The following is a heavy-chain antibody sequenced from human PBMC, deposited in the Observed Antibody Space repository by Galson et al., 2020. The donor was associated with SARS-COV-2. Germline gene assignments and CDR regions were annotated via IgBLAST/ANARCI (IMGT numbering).Heavy chain of an antibody. Sequence: SETLSLTCTVSGGSISNGNYYWGWIRQPPGGGLEWIGSVFRTGSAYYNPSLRGRVSISKDTFENRFFLKVNSVTAADTAVYYGARELSVAATGGASWFDPWGPGTRVTVSS. D-gene: IGHD6-19*01. V-gene: IGHV4-39*07. J-gene: IGHJ5*02. CDR2: VFRTGSA. CDR1: GGSISNGNYY. CDR3: ARELSVAATGGASWFDP.